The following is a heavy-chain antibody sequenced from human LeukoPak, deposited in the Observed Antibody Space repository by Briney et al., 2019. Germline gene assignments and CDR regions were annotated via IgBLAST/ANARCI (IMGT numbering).Heavy chain of an antibody. J-gene: IGHJ4*02. D-gene: IGHD3-10*01. V-gene: IGHV3-23*01. CDR3: GKETGIILVRGGVDY. Sequence: GGSLRLSCAASGFAFSSYAMSWVRQAPGKGLEWVSVTSGSGGNPYYADSVKGRFTISRDNSKNTVYLHMNSLRAEDTALYYCGKETGIILVRGGVDYWGQGTLVTVSS. CDR2: TSGSGGNP. CDR1: GFAFSSYA.